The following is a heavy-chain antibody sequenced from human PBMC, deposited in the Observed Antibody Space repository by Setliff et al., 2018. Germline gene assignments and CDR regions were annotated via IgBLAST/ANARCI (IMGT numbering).Heavy chain of an antibody. V-gene: IGHV3-15*04. CDR2: IGSKTYGAVG. J-gene: IGHJ4*02. D-gene: IGHD2-21*02. CDR3: TTGSVCVGDCYSGRLNY. CDR1: GFIFSDAW. Sequence: GGSLRLSCAGSGFIFSDAWMTWVRHAQGKGQEWVGLIGSKTYGAVGEYAASVKGRFTISRDDSRNTLYLQMNSLKTEDTAVYYCTTGSVCVGDCYSGRLNYWGQGTLVTVSS.